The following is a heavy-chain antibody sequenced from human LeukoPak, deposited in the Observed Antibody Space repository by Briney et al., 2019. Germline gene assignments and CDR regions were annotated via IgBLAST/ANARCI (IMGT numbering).Heavy chain of an antibody. V-gene: IGHV3-74*01. D-gene: IGHD2-2*01. Sequence: QPGGSLRLSCAASGFTFSSYWMHWVRQTPGKGLEWVSRINSDGSSTSYADSVKGRFTISRDNGKNTLFLQMNSLRAEDTAVYYCARGLSSLYYFEYWGQGTLVTVSS. CDR1: GFTFSSYW. J-gene: IGHJ4*02. CDR2: INSDGSST. CDR3: ARGLSSLYYFEY.